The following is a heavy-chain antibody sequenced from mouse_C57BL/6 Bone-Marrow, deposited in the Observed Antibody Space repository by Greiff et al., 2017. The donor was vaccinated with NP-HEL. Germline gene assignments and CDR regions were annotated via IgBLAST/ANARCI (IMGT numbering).Heavy chain of an antibody. V-gene: IGHV1-69*01. D-gene: IGHD1-1*01. Sequence: VQLQQPGAELVMPGASVKLSCKASGYTFTSYWMHWVKQRPGQGLEWIGEIDPSDSYTNYNQKFKGKSTLTVDKSSSTAYMQLSSMTSEDSAVYYCARPIYYYGRSYWYFDVWGTGTTVTVSS. CDR3: ARPIYYYGRSYWYFDV. J-gene: IGHJ1*03. CDR1: GYTFTSYW. CDR2: IDPSDSYT.